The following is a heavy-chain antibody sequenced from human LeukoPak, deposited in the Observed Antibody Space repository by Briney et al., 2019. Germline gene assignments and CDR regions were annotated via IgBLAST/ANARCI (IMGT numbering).Heavy chain of an antibody. V-gene: IGHV3-23*01. D-gene: IGHD3-10*01. CDR3: AKRGIVIRAVIIIGFHKEAYYFDY. CDR2: ISERGGST. Sequence: GGSLRLSCVVSGITLSNYGMSWVRQAPGKGLEWVSGISERGGSTNYADSVKGRFIISRDTSKNTVYLQMNSLRVEDTAVYFCAKRGIVIRAVIIIGFHKEAYYFDYWGQGTLVTVSS. CDR1: GITLSNYG. J-gene: IGHJ4*02.